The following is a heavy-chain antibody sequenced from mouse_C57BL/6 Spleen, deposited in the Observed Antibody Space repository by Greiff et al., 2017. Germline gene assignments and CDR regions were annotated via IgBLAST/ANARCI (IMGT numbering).Heavy chain of an antibody. CDR3: TRWVTGARHFDY. CDR2: IDPETGGT. Sequence: VQLQQSGAELVRPGASVTLSCKASGYTFTDYEMHWVKQTPVHGLEWIGAIDPETGGTAYTQKFQGKAILTADKSSSTAYMELRSLTSEDSAVYYCTRWVTGARHFDYWGQGTTLTVSS. J-gene: IGHJ2*01. V-gene: IGHV1-15*01. CDR1: GYTFTDYE.